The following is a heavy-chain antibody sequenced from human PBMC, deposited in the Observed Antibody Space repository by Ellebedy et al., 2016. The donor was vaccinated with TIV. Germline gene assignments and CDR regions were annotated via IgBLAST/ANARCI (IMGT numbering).Heavy chain of an antibody. CDR2: ISAYNGNT. V-gene: IGHV1-18*01. J-gene: IGHJ5*02. D-gene: IGHD4-17*01. Sequence: AASVKVSCKASGYTFTSYGISWVRQAPGQGLEWMGWISAYNGNTNYAQKLQGRVTMTTDTSTSTAYMELRSLRSDDTAVYYCARDPDYGDYEGNWFDPWGQGTLVTVSS. CDR1: GYTFTSYG. CDR3: ARDPDYGDYEGNWFDP.